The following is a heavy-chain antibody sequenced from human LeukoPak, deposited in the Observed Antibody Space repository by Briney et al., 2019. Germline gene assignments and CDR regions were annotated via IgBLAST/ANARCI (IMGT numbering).Heavy chain of an antibody. D-gene: IGHD3-22*01. V-gene: IGHV3-7*01. J-gene: IGHJ4*02. CDR2: IEEDGSEK. CDR1: GFTFSTYW. CDR3: ARDSSGYQ. Sequence: GGSLRLSCAASGFTFSTYWMSWVRQAPGKGLEWVANIEEDGSEKYYGDSVKGRFTISRDNAKNSLYLEMNSLRVEDTAVYYCARDSSGYQWGQGTLVTVSS.